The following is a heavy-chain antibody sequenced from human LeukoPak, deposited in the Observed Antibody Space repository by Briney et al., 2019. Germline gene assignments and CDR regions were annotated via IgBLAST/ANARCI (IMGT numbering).Heavy chain of an antibody. CDR2: ISYDGRNK. D-gene: IGHD6-19*01. CDR1: GFTFSSYA. Sequence: QSGGSLRLSCVASGFTFSSYALHGVRQAPGKGVEGVALISYDGRNKYYADSVKGRFTISRDNSKNTLYLQMNSLRAEDTAVYYCARGGVYSSGSYYLYYFDYWGQGTLVTVSS. CDR3: ARGGVYSSGSYYLYYFDY. J-gene: IGHJ4*02. V-gene: IGHV3-30*04.